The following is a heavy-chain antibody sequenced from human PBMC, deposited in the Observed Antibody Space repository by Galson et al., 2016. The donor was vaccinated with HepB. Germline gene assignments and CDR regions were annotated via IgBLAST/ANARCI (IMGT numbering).Heavy chain of an antibody. V-gene: IGHV3-7*03. J-gene: IGHJ6*02. CDR1: GFTFNRYW. CDR2: IKQDKSEK. Sequence: SLRLSCAASGFTFNRYWMNWVRQAPGKGLEWVANIKQDKSEKYYVDSVKGRITISRDNAQNSVFLQMNSLRPEDTAVYYCVRDRRYCASTSCPLLYYGMDVWGQGTTVTVS. D-gene: IGHD2-2*01. CDR3: VRDRRYCASTSCPLLYYGMDV.